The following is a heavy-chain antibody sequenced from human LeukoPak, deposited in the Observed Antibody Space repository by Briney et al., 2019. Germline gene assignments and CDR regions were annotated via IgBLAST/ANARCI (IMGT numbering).Heavy chain of an antibody. D-gene: IGHD3-16*02. CDR3: ARGQGDYVWGSYPPDY. CDR2: INPNSGNT. CDR1: GYTFTSYD. J-gene: IGHJ4*02. Sequence: ASVKVSCKASGYTFTSYDINWVRQAPGQGLEWMGWINPNSGNTGYAQKFQGRVTMTRNTSISTAYMELSSLRSEDTAVYYCARGQGDYVWGSYPPDYWGQGTLVSVSS. V-gene: IGHV1-8*01.